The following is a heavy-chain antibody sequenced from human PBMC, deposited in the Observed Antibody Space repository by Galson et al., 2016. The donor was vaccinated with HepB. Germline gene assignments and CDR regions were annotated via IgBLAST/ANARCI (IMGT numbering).Heavy chain of an antibody. V-gene: IGHV1-3*01. D-gene: IGHD6-13*01. CDR2: IDADTGDT. CDR3: ARVGAGSSSWFAVWVYFDS. J-gene: IGHJ4*02. Sequence: SVKVSCKASGYTFTNFAIHWVRQAPGQGFEWMGWIDADTGDTKYSQKFQGRAAISRDTAASTAYLEMNSLTSEDTAQYFCARVGAGSSSWFAVWVYFDSWGQGTLVTVSS. CDR1: GYTFTNFA.